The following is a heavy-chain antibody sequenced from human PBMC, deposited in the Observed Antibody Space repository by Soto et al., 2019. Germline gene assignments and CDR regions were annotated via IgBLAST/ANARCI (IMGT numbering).Heavy chain of an antibody. CDR1: GGSISSYY. D-gene: IGHD6-19*01. CDR2: IYTSGST. V-gene: IGHV4-4*07. J-gene: IGHJ6*02. Sequence: SETLSLTCTVSGGSISSYYWSWIRQPAGKGLEWIGRIYTSGSTNYNPSLKSRVTMSVDTSKNQFPLKLSSVTAADTAVYYCARGKQWLPKDYYGMDVWGQGTTVTVFS. CDR3: ARGKQWLPKDYYGMDV.